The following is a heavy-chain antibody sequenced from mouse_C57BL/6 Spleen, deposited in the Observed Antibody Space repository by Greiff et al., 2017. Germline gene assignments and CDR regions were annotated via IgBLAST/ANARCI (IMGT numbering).Heavy chain of an antibody. J-gene: IGHJ3*01. CDR1: GYAFSSSW. CDR2: IYPGDGDT. D-gene: IGHD2-4*01. Sequence: QVQLKESGPELVKPGASVKISCKASGYAFSSSWMNWVKQRPGQGLEWIGRIYPGDGDTNYNGKFKGKATLTADKSSSTAYMQLSSLTSEDSAVYFCARGGYDYDEAYWGQGTLVTVSA. CDR3: ARGGYDYDEAY. V-gene: IGHV1-82*01.